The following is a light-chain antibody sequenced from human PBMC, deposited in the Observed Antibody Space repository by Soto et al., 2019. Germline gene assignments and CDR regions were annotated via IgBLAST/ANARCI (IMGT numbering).Light chain of an antibody. Sequence: QSALTQPASVSGSPGQSITISCTGTTSDVGSYNLVSWYQQHPGKAPRLMIYEVSKRPSGVSNRFSGSKSGNTASLTISRLQAEDEADYYCCSYAGSVTFLFGGGTKLTVL. CDR2: EVS. V-gene: IGLV2-23*02. CDR3: CSYAGSVTFL. CDR1: TSDVGSYNL. J-gene: IGLJ3*02.